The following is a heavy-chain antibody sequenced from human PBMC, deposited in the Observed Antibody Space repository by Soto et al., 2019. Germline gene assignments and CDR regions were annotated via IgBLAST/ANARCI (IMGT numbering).Heavy chain of an antibody. CDR3: ARGGYYDNVWGKLSHYGLNK. CDR1: GYSFNRYG. J-gene: IGHJ6*02. CDR2: ISAHNGHI. V-gene: IGHV1-18*01. Sequence: ASVKVSCKTSGYSFNRYGITWVRQAPGQGLEWMGWISAHNGHIIYAQDFQGRVTMTTDTSTNTAYMELRSLKSNDTAVYYCARGGYYDNVWGKLSHYGLNKWGQGTSVTVSS. D-gene: IGHD3-16*01.